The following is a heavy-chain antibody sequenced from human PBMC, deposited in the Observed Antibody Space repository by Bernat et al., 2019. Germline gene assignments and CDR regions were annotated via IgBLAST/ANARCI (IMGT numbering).Heavy chain of an antibody. CDR3: ARGYCSRTSCYRYGMDV. CDR1: GYTFTGYY. CDR2: INPNSGGT. J-gene: IGHJ6*02. Sequence: QVQLVQSGAEVKKPGASVKVSCKASGYTFTGYYMHWVQQAPGQGLEWMGWINPNSGGTNYAQKFQGWVNMSRNTASSTAYMELSRLRSDETAVDYCARGYCSRTSCYRYGMDVWGQGTTVTVSS. V-gene: IGHV1-2*04. D-gene: IGHD2-2*01.